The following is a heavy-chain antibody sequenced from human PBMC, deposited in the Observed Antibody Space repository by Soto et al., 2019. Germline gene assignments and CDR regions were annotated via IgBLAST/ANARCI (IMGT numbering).Heavy chain of an antibody. V-gene: IGHV3-7*01. J-gene: IGHJ4*02. Sequence: GGSLRLSCAASGFTFSSYWMSWVRQAPGKGLEWVANIKQDGSEKYYVDSVKGRFTISRDNAKNSLYLQMNSLRAEDTAVYYCARDLIGITSGKGGSCYDYWGQGTLVTVSS. D-gene: IGHD2-15*01. CDR2: IKQDGSEK. CDR1: GFTFSSYW. CDR3: ARDLIGITSGKGGSCYDY.